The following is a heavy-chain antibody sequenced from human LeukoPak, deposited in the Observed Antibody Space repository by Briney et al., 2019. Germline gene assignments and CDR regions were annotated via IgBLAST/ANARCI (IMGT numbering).Heavy chain of an antibody. CDR2: ISSSSIYI. Sequence: GGSLRLSCAASGFTFSSYNMNWVRQAPGKGLEWVSPISSSSIYIYYADSVKGRFAISRDNAKNSLYLQMNSLRAEDTAVYYCARARIAAAGTRDLGYWGQGTLVTVSS. J-gene: IGHJ4*02. CDR1: GFTFSSYN. D-gene: IGHD6-13*01. CDR3: ARARIAAAGTRDLGY. V-gene: IGHV3-21*01.